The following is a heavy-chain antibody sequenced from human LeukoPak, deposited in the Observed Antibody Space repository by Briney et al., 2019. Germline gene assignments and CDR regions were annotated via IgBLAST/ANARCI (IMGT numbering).Heavy chain of an antibody. V-gene: IGHV1-46*01. CDR1: GYTFTSYY. CDR2: INPSGGST. J-gene: IGHJ4*02. Sequence: ASVKVSCKASGYTFTSYYMHWVRQAPGQGLEWMGIINPSGGSTSYAQKFRGRVTMTRDTSTSTVYMELSSLRSEDTAVYYCARARRDTRFSASFEFDYWGQGTLVTVSS. D-gene: IGHD2-2*01. CDR3: ARARRDTRFSASFEFDY.